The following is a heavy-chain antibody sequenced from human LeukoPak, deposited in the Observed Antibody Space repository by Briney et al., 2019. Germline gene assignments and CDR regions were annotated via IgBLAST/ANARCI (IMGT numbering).Heavy chain of an antibody. CDR2: ISYDGSNK. Sequence: PGGSLRPSCAASGFTFSSYAMHWVRQAPGKGLEWVAVISYDGSNKYYADSVKGRFTISRDNSRNTLYLQMNSLRAEDTAVYYCARNIAGDYDFWSGYSYYFDYWGQGTLVTVSS. D-gene: IGHD3-3*01. CDR3: ARNIAGDYDFWSGYSYYFDY. J-gene: IGHJ4*02. V-gene: IGHV3-30*04. CDR1: GFTFSSYA.